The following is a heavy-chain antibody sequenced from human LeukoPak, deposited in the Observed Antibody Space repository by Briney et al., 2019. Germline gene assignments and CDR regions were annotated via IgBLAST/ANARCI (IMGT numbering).Heavy chain of an antibody. J-gene: IGHJ3*02. D-gene: IGHD4-23*01. CDR1: GGSISSYY. Sequence: SETLSLTCTVSGGSISSYYWSWIRQPPGKGLEWIGYIYYSGSTNYNPSLKSRVTISVDTSKNQFSLKLSSVAAADTAVYYCARDLGGDAFDIWGQGTMVTVTS. CDR3: ARDLGGDAFDI. CDR2: IYYSGST. V-gene: IGHV4-59*01.